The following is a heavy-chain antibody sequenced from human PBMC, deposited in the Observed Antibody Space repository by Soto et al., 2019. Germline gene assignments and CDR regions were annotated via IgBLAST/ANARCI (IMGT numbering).Heavy chain of an antibody. D-gene: IGHD3-9*01. J-gene: IGHJ2*01. CDR2: ISSSGSTI. V-gene: IGHV3-48*03. CDR3: AGAVLRYFDWLFRYWYFDL. Sequence: EVQLVESGGGLVQPGGSLRLSCAASGFTFSSYEMNWVRQAPGKGLEWVSYISSSGSTIYYADSVKGRFTISRDNAKNSLYQQMNSLRAEDTAVYYCAGAVLRYFDWLFRYWYFDLWGRGTLVTVSS. CDR1: GFTFSSYE.